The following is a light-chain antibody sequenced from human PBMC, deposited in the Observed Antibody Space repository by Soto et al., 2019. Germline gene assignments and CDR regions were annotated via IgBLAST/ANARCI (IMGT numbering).Light chain of an antibody. CDR1: HSVSSSY. CDR3: QQYSSSLRT. J-gene: IGKJ1*01. Sequence: EIELTPFPGTPVFSPGGRDTLSCRASHSVSSSYLAWYQQKPGQAPRLLIYGASSRATGIPDRFSGSGSGSDFTLTISRLEPEDFALYYCQQYSSSLRTFGQGTKV. CDR2: GAS. V-gene: IGKV3-20*01.